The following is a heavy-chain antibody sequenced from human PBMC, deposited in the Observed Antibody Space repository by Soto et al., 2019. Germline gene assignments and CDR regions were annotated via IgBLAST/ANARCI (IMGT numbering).Heavy chain of an antibody. CDR2: IVVGSGNT. Sequence: ASVKVSCKASGFTFTSSAVQWVRQARGQRLEWIGWIVVGSGNTNYAQKFQERVTITRDMSTSTAYMELSSLRSEDTAVYYCAADAGQQLGTNYAFDICPQVTMVT. V-gene: IGHV1-58*01. J-gene: IGHJ3*02. CDR1: GFTFTSSA. D-gene: IGHD6-13*01. CDR3: AADAGQQLGTNYAFDI.